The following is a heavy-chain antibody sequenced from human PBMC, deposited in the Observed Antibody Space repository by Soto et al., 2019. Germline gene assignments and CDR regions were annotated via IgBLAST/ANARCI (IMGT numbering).Heavy chain of an antibody. D-gene: IGHD1-1*01. CDR1: GFTFSSYG. V-gene: IGHV3-30*18. CDR3: AKSLAGNYYYYGMDV. CDR2: ISYDGSNK. Sequence: GGSLRLSCAASGFTFSSYGMHWVRQAPGKGLEWVAVISYDGSNKYYADSVKGRFTISRDNSKNTLYLQMNSLRAEDTAVYYCAKSLAGNYYYYGMDVCGQGTTVTVSS. J-gene: IGHJ6*02.